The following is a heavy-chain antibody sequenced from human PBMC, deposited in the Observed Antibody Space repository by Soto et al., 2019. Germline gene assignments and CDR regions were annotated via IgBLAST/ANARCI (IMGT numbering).Heavy chain of an antibody. D-gene: IGHD3-10*01. J-gene: IGHJ4*02. CDR2: IYYSGST. CDR3: ARARITMIRGVMEFFDY. Sequence: SETLSLTCIVSGGSVSSNTYYWSWIRQPPGKGLEYIGYIYYSGSTNYNPSLKSRATISVDTSKNQFSLKLSSVTAADTAVYYCARARITMIRGVMEFFDYWGQGILVTVSS. V-gene: IGHV4-61*01. CDR1: GGSVSSNTYY.